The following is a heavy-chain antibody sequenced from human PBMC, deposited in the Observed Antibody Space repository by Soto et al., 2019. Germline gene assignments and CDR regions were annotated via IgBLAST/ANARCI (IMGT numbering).Heavy chain of an antibody. CDR2: ISHGGGT. Sequence: QVQLQQWGAGLLKPSETLSLTGAVYGGSFIGYYWTGIRQPPGKGLEWIAEISHGGGTKYNSSLKSRVPISVDTSKNQFSLTLSSVTAADTAVYYCGSRRSVSMFGVAQGGYKWGQGTVVTVSS. CDR1: GGSFIGYY. D-gene: IGHD3-3*01. CDR3: GSRRSVSMFGVAQGGYK. J-gene: IGHJ4*02. V-gene: IGHV4-34*01.